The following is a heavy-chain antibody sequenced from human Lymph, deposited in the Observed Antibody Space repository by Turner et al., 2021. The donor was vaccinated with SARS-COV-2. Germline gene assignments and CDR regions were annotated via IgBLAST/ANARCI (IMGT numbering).Heavy chain of an antibody. CDR1: GGSISSYY. J-gene: IGHJ6*02. Sequence: QVQLRASVPGLVRPSETLSLTCTVSGGSISSYYWSWIRQPPGKGLEWIGYIHYSGSTNYNLSLKSRVTISVDTSKNQFSLKLSSVTAADTAVYYCARHGFSGWYGGGMDVWGQGTTVTVSS. V-gene: IGHV4-59*08. CDR3: ARHGFSGWYGGGMDV. CDR2: IHYSGST. D-gene: IGHD6-19*01.